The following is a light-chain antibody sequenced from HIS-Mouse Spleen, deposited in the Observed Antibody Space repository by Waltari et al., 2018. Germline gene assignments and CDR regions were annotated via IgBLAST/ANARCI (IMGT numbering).Light chain of an antibody. CDR3: NSRDSSGNHVV. CDR2: GKN. CDR1: SLRSYY. Sequence: SSELTQYPAVSVALGQTVRITCQGDSLRSYYASWYQQKPGQARVLVIYGKNNRPSGIPDRFSGSSSGNTASLTITGAQAEDEADYYCNSRDSSGNHVVFGGGTKLTVL. J-gene: IGLJ2*01. V-gene: IGLV3-19*01.